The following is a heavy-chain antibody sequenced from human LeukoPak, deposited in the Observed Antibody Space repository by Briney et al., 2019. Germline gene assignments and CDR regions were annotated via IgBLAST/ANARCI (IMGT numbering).Heavy chain of an antibody. CDR3: ARAEWDIVVVPAARPSSGSFDI. CDR1: GGSISSGSYY. D-gene: IGHD2-2*02. V-gene: IGHV4-61*02. J-gene: IGHJ3*02. Sequence: PSETLSLTXTVSGGSISSGSYYWSWIRQPAGQGLEWIGRIYTSGSTNYNPSLKSRVTISVDTSKNQFSLKLSSVTAADTAVYYCARAEWDIVVVPAARPSSGSFDIWGQGTMVTVSS. CDR2: IYTSGST.